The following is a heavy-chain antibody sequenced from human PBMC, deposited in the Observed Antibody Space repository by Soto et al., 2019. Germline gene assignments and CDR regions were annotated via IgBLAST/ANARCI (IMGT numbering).Heavy chain of an antibody. J-gene: IGHJ6*02. D-gene: IGHD2-15*01. CDR1: GFTFSSYG. Sequence: QAGGSLTLSCAASGFTFSSYGMHWVRQAPGKGLEWVAVIWYDGSNKYYADSVKGRFTISRDNSKNTLYLQMNSLRAEDTAVYYCARSRLPKSIDYYYYGMDVWGQGTTVTVSS. CDR2: IWYDGSNK. CDR3: ARSRLPKSIDYYYYGMDV. V-gene: IGHV3-33*01.